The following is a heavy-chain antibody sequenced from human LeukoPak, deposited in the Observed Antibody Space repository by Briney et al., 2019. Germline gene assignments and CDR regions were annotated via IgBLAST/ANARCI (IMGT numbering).Heavy chain of an antibody. Sequence: SETLSLTCTVSGGSVSSGSYYWSWIRQPPGKGLEWIGYIYYTGSTNYNPSLKSRVTISVDTSKNQFSLDLSSVTAADTAVYFCARQARIVGTSTYAFDIWGQGTMVTVSS. CDR1: GGSVSSGSYY. J-gene: IGHJ3*02. CDR3: ARQARIVGTSTYAFDI. V-gene: IGHV4-61*01. CDR2: IYYTGST. D-gene: IGHD1-26*01.